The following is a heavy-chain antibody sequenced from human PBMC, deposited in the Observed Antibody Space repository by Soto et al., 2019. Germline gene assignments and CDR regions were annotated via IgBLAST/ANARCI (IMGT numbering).Heavy chain of an antibody. CDR1: GYTFTIYA. CDR2: INAGNGNT. J-gene: IGHJ6*02. Sequence: QVQLVQSGAEVKKPGASVKVSCKASGYTFTIYAMHWVRQAPGQRLEWMGWINAGNGNTQYSQKFQGRVTITRDTAATTASMELSSLRSEDTAVYYCARCGGYSGYEGGDDYGMDVWGQGTTVTVSS. D-gene: IGHD5-12*01. CDR3: ARCGGYSGYEGGDDYGMDV. V-gene: IGHV1-3*01.